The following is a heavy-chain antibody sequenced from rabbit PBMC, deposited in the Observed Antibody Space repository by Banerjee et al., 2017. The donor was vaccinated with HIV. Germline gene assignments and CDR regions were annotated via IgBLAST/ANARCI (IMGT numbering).Heavy chain of an antibody. J-gene: IGHJ4*01. V-gene: IGHV1S45*01. CDR3: ARDRNNGATGYYMDWMNL. D-gene: IGHD1-1*01. Sequence: QEQLVESGGGLVKPEGSLTLTCTASGFSFSSYYYMCWVRQAPGKGLEWIACIHSDSSGSTWYASWAKGRFIISRENTQNTLYLQLNSLTAADTATYFCARDRNNGATGYYMDWMNLWGPGTLVTVS. CDR2: IHSDSSGST. CDR1: GFSFSSYYY.